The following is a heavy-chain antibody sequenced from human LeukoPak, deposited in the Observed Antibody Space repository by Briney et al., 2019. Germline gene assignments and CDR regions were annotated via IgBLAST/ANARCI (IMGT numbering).Heavy chain of an antibody. CDR1: GFTFSSYW. Sequence: GGSLRLSCAASGFTFSSYWMHWVHQAPGKGLVWVSRINSDGSSTSYADSVKGRFTISRDNAKNTLYLQMNSLRAEDTAVYYCARVRSYYDSSGYYYFDYWGQGTLVTVSS. J-gene: IGHJ4*02. CDR3: ARVRSYYDSSGYYYFDY. D-gene: IGHD3-22*01. CDR2: INSDGSST. V-gene: IGHV3-74*01.